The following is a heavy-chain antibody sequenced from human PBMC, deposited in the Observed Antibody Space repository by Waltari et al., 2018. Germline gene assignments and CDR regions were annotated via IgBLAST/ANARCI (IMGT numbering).Heavy chain of an antibody. CDR3: AREAGTTDYYYGMDV. J-gene: IGHJ6*02. CDR1: GGSISSSSYY. CDR2: IYYSGST. V-gene: IGHV4-39*07. Sequence: QLQLQESGPGLVKPSETLSLTCTVSGGSISSSSYYWGWIRQPPGKGLEWIGSIYYSGSTYYNPSLKSRVTISVDTSKNQFSLKLSSVTAADTAVYYCAREAGTTDYYYGMDVWGQGTTVTVSS. D-gene: IGHD1-1*01.